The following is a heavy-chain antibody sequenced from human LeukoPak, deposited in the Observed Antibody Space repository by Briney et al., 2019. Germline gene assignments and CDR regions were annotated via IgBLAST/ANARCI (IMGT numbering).Heavy chain of an antibody. CDR1: GGSISSGDYY. V-gene: IGHV4-30-4*08. D-gene: IGHD3-10*01. CDR3: SRDRRRGPFDY. CDR2: IHYSGST. J-gene: IGHJ4*02. Sequence: SETLSLTCTVSGGSISSGDYYWSWIRQPPGKGLEWIGYIHYSGSTYHNPSLKSRVTISVDTSKNQFSLKLSSVTAADTAVYYCSRDRRRGPFDYWGQGTLVTVSS.